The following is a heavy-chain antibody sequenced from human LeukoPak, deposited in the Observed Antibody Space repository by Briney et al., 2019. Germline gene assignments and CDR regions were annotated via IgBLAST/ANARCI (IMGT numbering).Heavy chain of an antibody. CDR3: AKQLGYCSDGSCYFPY. CDR1: GSSISGSSYY. V-gene: IGHV3-23*01. Sequence: SSETLSLTCTVSGSSISGSSYYWGWIRQAPGKGLEWVSAISNNGGYTYYADSVQGRFTISRDNSRSTLCLQMNSLRAEDTAVYYCAKQLGYCSDGSCYFPYWGQGTLVTVSS. CDR2: ISNNGGYT. J-gene: IGHJ4*02. D-gene: IGHD2-15*01.